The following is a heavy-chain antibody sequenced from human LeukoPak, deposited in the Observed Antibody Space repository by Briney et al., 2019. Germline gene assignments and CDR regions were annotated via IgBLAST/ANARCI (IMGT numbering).Heavy chain of an antibody. CDR3: ARLMTTVTTWSYGDAFDI. Sequence: GASVKVSRKTSGYTSTSYGVSWVRQAPGQGLEWMGWISGYNGNTNYAQNYRGRVTMTIDTSTSTVYMELSSLRSEDTAVYYCARLMTTVTTWSYGDAFDIWGQGTMVTVSS. D-gene: IGHD4-17*01. J-gene: IGHJ3*02. V-gene: IGHV1-18*01. CDR2: ISGYNGNT. CDR1: GYTSTSYG.